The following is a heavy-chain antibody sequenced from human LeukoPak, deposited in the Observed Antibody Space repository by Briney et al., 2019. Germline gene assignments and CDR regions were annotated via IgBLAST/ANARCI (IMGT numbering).Heavy chain of an antibody. CDR1: GYTFTGYY. CDR3: ARSYGSGRREVFDI. V-gene: IGHV1-2*02. Sequence: GASVKVSCKASGYTFTGYYIHWVRQAPGQGLEYMGWISPNSGGTNYAQKFQGRVTMTGDTSIRTAYMELRRLRSDDTVVYYCARSYGSGRREVFDIWGQGTRVTVSS. CDR2: ISPNSGGT. J-gene: IGHJ3*02. D-gene: IGHD3-10*01.